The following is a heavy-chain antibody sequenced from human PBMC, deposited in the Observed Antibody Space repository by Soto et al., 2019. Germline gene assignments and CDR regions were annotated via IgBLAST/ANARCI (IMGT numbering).Heavy chain of an antibody. J-gene: IGHJ4*02. Sequence: QVQLVESGGGVVQPGRSLRLSCAASGITFSSFGMHWVRQAPGKGLEWVAVASYDGSYKYYADSVKGRFTISRDNSKNTLYLQMNSLRAEDTAVYYCAKERSVVATTPDFDYWGQGTLVTVSS. CDR1: GITFSSFG. CDR2: ASYDGSYK. D-gene: IGHD5-12*01. V-gene: IGHV3-30*18. CDR3: AKERSVVATTPDFDY.